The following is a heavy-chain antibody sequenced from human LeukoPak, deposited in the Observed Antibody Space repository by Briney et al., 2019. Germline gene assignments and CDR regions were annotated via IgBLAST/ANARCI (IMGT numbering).Heavy chain of an antibody. CDR2: ISGSGRST. J-gene: IGHJ4*02. V-gene: IGHV3-23*01. Sequence: GSLRLSCAASGFTFSSYAMSWVRQAPGKGLEWVSAISGSGRSTYYADSVKGRFTISRDNSKNTLYLEMSSLRADDTAVYYCAKGVIAVAGPRCYFDYWGQGTLVTVSS. CDR3: AKGVIAVAGPRCYFDY. CDR1: GFTFSSYA. D-gene: IGHD6-19*01.